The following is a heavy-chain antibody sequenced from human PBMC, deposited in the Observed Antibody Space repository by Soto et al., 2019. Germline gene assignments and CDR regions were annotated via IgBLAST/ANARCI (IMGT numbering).Heavy chain of an antibody. Sequence: QEQLVQSGAEVKKPGSSVKVSCKASGGIFSSYAISWVRQAPGQGLEWMGGIIPIFGTANYAQKFQGRVTITADESTNTAYMDRSSLKSEDTAIYYCARVGSGYVWFNEFWGQGTLVTVSS. CDR1: GGIFSSYA. CDR2: IIPIFGTA. J-gene: IGHJ4*02. D-gene: IGHD3-22*01. V-gene: IGHV1-69*01. CDR3: ARVGSGYVWFNEF.